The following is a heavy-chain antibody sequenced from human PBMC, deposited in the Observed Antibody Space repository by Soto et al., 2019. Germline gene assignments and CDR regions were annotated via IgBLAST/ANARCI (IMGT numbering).Heavy chain of an antibody. J-gene: IGHJ4*02. CDR2: IIPIFGTA. Sequence: SVKVSCKASGGTFSSYAISWVRQAPGQGLEWMGGIIPIFGTANYAQKFQGRVTITADESTSTAYMELSSLRSEDTAVYYCAREDTAMVTYFDYWGQGTLVTAPQ. CDR1: GGTFSSYA. CDR3: AREDTAMVTYFDY. D-gene: IGHD5-18*01. V-gene: IGHV1-69*13.